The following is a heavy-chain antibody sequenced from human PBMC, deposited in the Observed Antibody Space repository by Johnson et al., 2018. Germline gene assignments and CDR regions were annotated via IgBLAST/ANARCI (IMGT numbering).Heavy chain of an antibody. D-gene: IGHD6-13*01. J-gene: IGHJ6*03. CDR1: GFTFSSYG. V-gene: IGHV3-30*18. CDR2: ISYDGSNK. CDR3: AKERLMQLAAAGTGYYYMDV. Sequence: QVQLVQSGGGVVQPGRSLRLSCAASGFTFSSYGMHWVRQAPGKGLEWVAVISYDGSNKYYADSVKGRFTISRDNSKNTLYLQMNSLRAEDTAVYYCAKERLMQLAAAGTGYYYMDVWGKGTTVTVSS.